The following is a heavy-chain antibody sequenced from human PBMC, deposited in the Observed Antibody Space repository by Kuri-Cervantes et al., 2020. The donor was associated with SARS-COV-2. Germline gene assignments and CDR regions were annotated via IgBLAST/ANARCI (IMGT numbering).Heavy chain of an antibody. J-gene: IGHJ4*02. Sequence: GGSLRLSCAASGFTVSSNYMSWVRQAPGKGLVWVSRINPDGSYTNNADSVKGRFTLFRDNAKNMLLLQMNSLRAEYTAVYYCVRDGDHWNFDYWGQGTLVTVSS. CDR1: GFTVSSNY. CDR3: VRDGDHWNFDY. D-gene: IGHD1-1*01. V-gene: IGHV3-74*01. CDR2: INPDGSYT.